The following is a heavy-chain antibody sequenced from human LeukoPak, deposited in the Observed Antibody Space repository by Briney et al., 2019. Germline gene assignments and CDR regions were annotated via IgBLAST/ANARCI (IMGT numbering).Heavy chain of an antibody. CDR1: GFSFEDHV. D-gene: IGHD2-2*01. V-gene: IGHV3-9*01. CDR2: ISWSGDRM. J-gene: IGHJ4*02. CDR3: AKDLGGSATTV. Sequence: GRSLRLSCAASGFSFEDHVMHWVRQAPGKGLEWVSSISWSGDRMGYADAVKGRFTISRDNAKNSLFLQMNSLRVEDTALYYCAKDLGGSATTVWGQGTLVTVSS.